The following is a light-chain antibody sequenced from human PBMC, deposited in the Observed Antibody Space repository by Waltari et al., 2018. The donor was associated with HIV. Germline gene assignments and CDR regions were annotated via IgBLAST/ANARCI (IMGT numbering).Light chain of an antibody. CDR2: ENK. J-gene: IGLJ3*02. CDR1: SGTISSDS. Sequence: NLILTHPHSVSGSPVKTVTIDFRRSSGTISSDSVQWYQLRRDNSLSVVIYENKQRRAGVRDRVSGSIDRSTNFAALTISGLMAEDEADYYCLSYDGVNQVFGGGTSLTVL. CDR3: LSYDGVNQV. V-gene: IGLV6-57*01.